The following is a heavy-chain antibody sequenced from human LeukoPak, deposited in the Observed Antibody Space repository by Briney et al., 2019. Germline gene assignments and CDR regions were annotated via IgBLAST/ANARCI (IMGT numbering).Heavy chain of an antibody. D-gene: IGHD3-10*01. Sequence: ASVKVSCKASGGTFSSYAISWVRQAPGQGLEGMGGIIPIFGTANYAQKFQGRVTITTDESTSTAYMELSSLRSEDTAVYYCARGWFGLGDWFDPWGQGTLVTVSS. V-gene: IGHV1-69*05. CDR1: GGTFSSYA. CDR3: ARGWFGLGDWFDP. J-gene: IGHJ5*02. CDR2: IIPIFGTA.